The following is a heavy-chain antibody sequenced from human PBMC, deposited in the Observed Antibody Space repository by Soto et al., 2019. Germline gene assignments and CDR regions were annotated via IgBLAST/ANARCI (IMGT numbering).Heavy chain of an antibody. CDR1: GGTFSSYA. D-gene: IGHD3-22*01. V-gene: IGHV1-69*01. J-gene: IGHJ6*02. CDR3: ATVYYYDSSGYSPSYYYGMDV. CDR2: IIPIFGTA. Sequence: QVQLVQSGAEVKKPGSSVKVSCKASGGTFSSYAISWVRQAPGQGLEWMGGIIPIFGTANYAQKFQGRVTITADESQSTAYMELSSLRSEDTAVYYCATVYYYDSSGYSPSYYYGMDVWGQGTTVTVSS.